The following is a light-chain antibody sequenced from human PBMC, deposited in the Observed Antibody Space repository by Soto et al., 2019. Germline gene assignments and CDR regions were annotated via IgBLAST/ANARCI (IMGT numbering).Light chain of an antibody. CDR2: DVS. CDR1: SSDVGGYNY. V-gene: IGLV2-14*03. J-gene: IGLJ1*01. Sequence: QSALTQPASVSGSPGQSITIPCTGTSSDVGGYNYVSWYQQHPGKAPKLIIYDVSNRPSGVSNRFSGSKSANRASLTIPGLQAEDEADYYCNSYTSSSTLADVFGTGTKLTAL. CDR3: NSYTSSSTLADV.